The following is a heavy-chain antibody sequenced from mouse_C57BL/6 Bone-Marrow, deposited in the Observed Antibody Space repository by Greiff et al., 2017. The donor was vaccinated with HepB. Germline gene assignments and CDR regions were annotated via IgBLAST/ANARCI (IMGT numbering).Heavy chain of an antibody. D-gene: IGHD2-3*01. CDR1: GYTFTSYW. Sequence: QVQLKESGAELAKPGASVKLSCKASGYTFTSYWMHWVKQRPGQGLEWIGYINPSSGYTKYNQKFKDKATLTADKSSSTSYMQLSSLTYEDSAVYYCARAHYDGYFYWYFDVWGTGTTVTVSS. J-gene: IGHJ1*03. CDR2: INPSSGYT. CDR3: ARAHYDGYFYWYFDV. V-gene: IGHV1-7*01.